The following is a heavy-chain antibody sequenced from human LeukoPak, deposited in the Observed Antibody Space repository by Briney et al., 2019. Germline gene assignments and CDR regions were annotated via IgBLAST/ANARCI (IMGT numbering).Heavy chain of an antibody. CDR2: ISGGGSST. CDR3: AKVGRGAAAINLFDY. J-gene: IGHJ4*02. Sequence: PGGSLRLSCAASGFTFSSYSMNWVRQSPGQGLEWVSVISGGGSSTYYADSVKGRFTISRDNSKNTLYLQMNSLRAEDSAVYYGAKVGRGAAAINLFDYWGQGTLVTLSS. V-gene: IGHV3-23*01. D-gene: IGHD6-13*01. CDR1: GFTFSSYS.